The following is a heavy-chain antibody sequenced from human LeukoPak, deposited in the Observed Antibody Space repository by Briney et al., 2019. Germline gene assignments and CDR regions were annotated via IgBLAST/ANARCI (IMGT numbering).Heavy chain of an antibody. Sequence: ASVKVSCKASGGTFSSYAISWVRQAPGQGLEWMGGIIPIFGTANYAQKFQGRVTITADKSTSTAYMELSSLRSEDTAVYYCARGNNRGYSYGYPFDYWGQGTLVTVSS. V-gene: IGHV1-69*06. CDR1: GGTFSSYA. D-gene: IGHD5-18*01. CDR2: IIPIFGTA. CDR3: ARGNNRGYSYGYPFDY. J-gene: IGHJ4*02.